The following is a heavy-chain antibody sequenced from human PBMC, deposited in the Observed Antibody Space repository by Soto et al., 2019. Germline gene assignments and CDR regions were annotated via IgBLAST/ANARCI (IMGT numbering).Heavy chain of an antibody. Sequence: QVQLVQSGAEVKKPGSSVKVSCKASGGTFSSYAISWVRQAPGQGLEWMGGIIRIFGTANYAQKFQGRVTIPAEESTSTAYMELSSLRSEDTAVYYCARAFLGTDRGYSYGPYYYGMDVWGQGTTVTVSS. CDR1: GGTFSSYA. CDR3: ARAFLGTDRGYSYGPYYYGMDV. D-gene: IGHD5-18*01. CDR2: IIRIFGTA. J-gene: IGHJ6*02. V-gene: IGHV1-69*01.